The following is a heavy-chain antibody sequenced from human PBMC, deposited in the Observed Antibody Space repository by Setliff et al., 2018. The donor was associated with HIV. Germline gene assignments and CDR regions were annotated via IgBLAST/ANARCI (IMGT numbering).Heavy chain of an antibody. J-gene: IGHJ6*03. CDR1: GFTFNNYA. CDR3: AKDPHNIYLFYFHYMDV. CDR2: ISYDGTYK. V-gene: IGHV3-30*04. Sequence: LRLSCAASGFTFNNYAIHWVRQAPGKGLEWVALISYDGTYKYYAESVKGRFTISRDNSKNTLYLQIDNLGAEDTAIYYCAKDPHNIYLFYFHYMDVWGKGTTVTVSS.